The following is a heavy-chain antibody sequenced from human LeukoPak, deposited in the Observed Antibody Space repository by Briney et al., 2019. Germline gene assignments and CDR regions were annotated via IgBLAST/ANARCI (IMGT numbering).Heavy chain of an antibody. D-gene: IGHD1-26*01. Sequence: GGSLRLSCAASGFTFSSNVMIWVRQAPGKGLEWVSSIPASGGSTYYADSVKGRFTISRDNSKNSLYLQMNSLRAEDTAVYYCARDVGAKDTAYYYYYMDVWGKGTTVTVSS. CDR1: GFTFSSNV. CDR2: IPASGGST. J-gene: IGHJ6*03. V-gene: IGHV3-23*01. CDR3: ARDVGAKDTAYYYYYMDV.